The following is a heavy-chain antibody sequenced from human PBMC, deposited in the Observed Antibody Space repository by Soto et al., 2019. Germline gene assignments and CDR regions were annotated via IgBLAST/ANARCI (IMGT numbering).Heavy chain of an antibody. J-gene: IGHJ5*02. CDR3: ARLARERGWSPTGWLDP. Sequence: GESLKISCKGSGYSFTSYWIGWVRQMPGKGLEWMGIIYPGDSDTRYSPSFQGQVTISADKSISTAYLQWSSLKASDTAMYYCARLARERGWSPTGWLDPWGQGTLVTVSS. D-gene: IGHD1-1*01. CDR1: GYSFTSYW. CDR2: IYPGDSDT. V-gene: IGHV5-51*01.